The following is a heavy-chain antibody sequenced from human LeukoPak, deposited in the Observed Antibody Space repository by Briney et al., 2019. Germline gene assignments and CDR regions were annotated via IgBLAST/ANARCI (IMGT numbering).Heavy chain of an antibody. CDR1: GFTFSSYA. J-gene: IGHJ3*02. D-gene: IGHD5-12*01. CDR3: AKVVVVDSGYDSYAFDI. Sequence: GGSLRLSCAASGFTFSSYAMSWVRQAPGKGLKWVSAISGSGGSTYYADSVKGRFTISRDNSKNTLYLQMNSLRAEDTAVYYCAKVVVVDSGYDSYAFDIWGQGTMVTVSS. CDR2: ISGSGGST. V-gene: IGHV3-23*01.